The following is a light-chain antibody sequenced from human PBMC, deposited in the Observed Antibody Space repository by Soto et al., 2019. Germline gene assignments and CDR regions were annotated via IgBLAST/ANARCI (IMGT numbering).Light chain of an antibody. Sequence: QSALTQPHSVSGSPGQSVTISCTGTSSDVGGYNYVSWYQEQPGKAPKLMIYDVSKRPSGVPDRFSGSKSGNTASLTISGLQAEDEADYYCCSYAGSYSYVFGTGTKVTAL. CDR2: DVS. CDR1: SSDVGGYNY. J-gene: IGLJ1*01. V-gene: IGLV2-11*01. CDR3: CSYAGSYSYV.